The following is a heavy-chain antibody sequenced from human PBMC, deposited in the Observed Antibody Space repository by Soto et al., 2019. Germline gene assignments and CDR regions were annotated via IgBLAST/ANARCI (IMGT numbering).Heavy chain of an antibody. J-gene: IGHJ3*02. CDR2: ISYDGSNK. CDR1: GFTFSSYA. D-gene: IGHD3-9*01. V-gene: IGHV3-30-3*01. CDR3: ARDATLYYDILTGSLRDAFDI. Sequence: GGSLRLSCAASGFTFSSYAKHWVRQAPGKGLEWVAVISYDGSNKYYADSVKGRFTISRDNSKNTLYLQMNSLRAEDTAVYYCARDATLYYDILTGSLRDAFDIWGQGTMVTVSS.